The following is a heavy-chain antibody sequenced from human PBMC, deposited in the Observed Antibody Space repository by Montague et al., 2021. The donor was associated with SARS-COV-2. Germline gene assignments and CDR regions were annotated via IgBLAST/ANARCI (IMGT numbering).Heavy chain of an antibody. CDR2: IYRGGSIT. CDR3: ATRYNSGWHDALDI. Sequence: SLRLSCAASGLTFNNYAFSWVRQAPGKGLEWVSIIYRGGSITYYAGALKGRYTISRDDFKNTVYLQMNSLRAGDTAVYYCATRYNSGWHDALDIWGQGTMVTVSS. V-gene: IGHV3-23*03. D-gene: IGHD6-19*01. J-gene: IGHJ3*02. CDR1: GLTFNNYA.